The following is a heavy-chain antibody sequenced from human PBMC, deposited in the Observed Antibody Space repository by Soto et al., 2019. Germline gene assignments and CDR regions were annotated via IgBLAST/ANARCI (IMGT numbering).Heavy chain of an antibody. CDR1: GGSISSYY. D-gene: IGHD1-26*01. CDR3: ARGWERGNGDYYGMDV. Sequence: SETLSLTXTVSGGSISSYYWSWIRQPPGKGLEWIGYIYYSGSTNYNPSLKSRVTISVDTSKNQFSLKLSSVTAADTAVYYCARGWERGNGDYYGMDVWGQGTTVTVSS. J-gene: IGHJ6*02. V-gene: IGHV4-59*01. CDR2: IYYSGST.